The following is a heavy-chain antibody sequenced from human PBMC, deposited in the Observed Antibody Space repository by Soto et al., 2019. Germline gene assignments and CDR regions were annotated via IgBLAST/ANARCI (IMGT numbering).Heavy chain of an antibody. CDR3: ARFGGQYGYYYGMDV. J-gene: IGHJ6*02. CDR2: IYHSGST. D-gene: IGHD3-16*01. V-gene: IGHV4-4*02. CDR1: GGSISSSNW. Sequence: PSETLSLTCAVSGGSISSSNWWSWVRQPPGKGLEWIGEIYHSGSTNYNPSLKSRVTISVDKSKNQFSLKLSSVTAADTAVYYCARFGGQYGYYYGMDVWGQGTTVTVSS.